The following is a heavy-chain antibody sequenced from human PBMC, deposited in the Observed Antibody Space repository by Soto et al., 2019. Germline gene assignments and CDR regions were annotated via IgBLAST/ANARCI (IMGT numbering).Heavy chain of an antibody. CDR2: IKSKTDGGTT. CDR3: TTDATWIDAFDI. V-gene: IGHV3-15*07. J-gene: IGHJ3*02. CDR1: SNAW. Sequence: SNAWMNWVRQAPGKGLEWVGRIKSKTDGGTTDYAAPVKGRFTISRDDSKNTLYLQMNSLKTEDTAVYYCTTDATWIDAFDIWGQGTMVTVSS. D-gene: IGHD5-12*01.